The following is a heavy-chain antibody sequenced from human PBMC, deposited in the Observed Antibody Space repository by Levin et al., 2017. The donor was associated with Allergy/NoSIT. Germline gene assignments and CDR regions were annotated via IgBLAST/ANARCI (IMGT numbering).Heavy chain of an antibody. J-gene: IGHJ4*02. CDR1: GFSFDDYG. Sequence: GESLKISCAASGFSFDDYGMNWVRQAPGKGLEYVASINWNGAVTGYADSVKGRFTISRDNAKNSMHLQTNSLRAEDTAFYYCARDRQYSSAWYAFDYWGTGILVTVSS. V-gene: IGHV3-20*04. CDR3: ARDRQYSSAWYAFDY. D-gene: IGHD6-19*01. CDR2: INWNGAVT.